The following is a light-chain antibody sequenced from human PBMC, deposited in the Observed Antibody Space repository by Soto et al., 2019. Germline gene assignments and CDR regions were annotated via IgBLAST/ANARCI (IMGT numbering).Light chain of an antibody. J-gene: IGKJ1*01. V-gene: IGKV1-5*01. Sequence: DIQMTQSLTILSASXXDRVXITCRSSQTITNWVAWYQQKPGKAXXLLIYDASSLESGVPSRFSGSGSGTEFTLTISSLQPDDFATYYCQQYNSYSFGQGTKVDIK. CDR2: DAS. CDR3: QQYNSYS. CDR1: QTITNW.